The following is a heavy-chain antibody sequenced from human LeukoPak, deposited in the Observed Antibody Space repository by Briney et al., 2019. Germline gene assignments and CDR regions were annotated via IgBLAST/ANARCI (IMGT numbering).Heavy chain of an antibody. J-gene: IGHJ4*02. Sequence: PGGSLRLSCAASGFTFSSYGMHWVRQAPGKGLEWVAVIWYDGSNKYYADSVKGRFTISRDNSKNTLYLQMNSLRAEDTAVYYCAREGNDYYDSSGNFDYWGQGTLVTVSS. V-gene: IGHV3-33*08. CDR1: GFTFSSYG. D-gene: IGHD3-22*01. CDR3: AREGNDYYDSSGNFDY. CDR2: IWYDGSNK.